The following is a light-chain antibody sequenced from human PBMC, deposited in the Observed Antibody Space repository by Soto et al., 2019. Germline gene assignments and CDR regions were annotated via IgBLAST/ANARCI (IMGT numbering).Light chain of an antibody. Sequence: DIQLTQSPSNLSASVGDSITITCRASQKINNFLNWYQHKPGKAPKLLIFLASTLESGVPSRFGGTGSGTDFTLSISSLQPEDSATYYCQQSLGNPRTFGGGNKVEI. J-gene: IGKJ4*01. CDR1: QKINNF. CDR2: LAS. V-gene: IGKV1-39*01. CDR3: QQSLGNPRT.